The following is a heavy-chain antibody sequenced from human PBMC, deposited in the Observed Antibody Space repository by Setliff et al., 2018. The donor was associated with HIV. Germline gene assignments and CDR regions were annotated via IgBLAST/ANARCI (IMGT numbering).Heavy chain of an antibody. J-gene: IGHJ2*01. CDR1: GFTFSSYW. D-gene: IGHD6-6*01. Sequence: AGGSLRLSCAASGFTFSSYWMSWVRQAPGKGLEWVANIKQDGSEKYYVDSVKGRFTISRDKAKNSLYLQMNSLRAEDTAAYYCARGEQLGQGWYFDLWGRGTLVTVSS. CDR2: IKQDGSEK. V-gene: IGHV3-7*01. CDR3: ARGEQLGQGWYFDL.